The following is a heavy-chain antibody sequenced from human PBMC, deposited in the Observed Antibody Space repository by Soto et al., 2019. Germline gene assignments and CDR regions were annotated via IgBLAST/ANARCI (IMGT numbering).Heavy chain of an antibody. CDR3: ASPAYCGGDCYLSY. J-gene: IGHJ4*02. CDR2: IYSGGDT. D-gene: IGHD2-21*02. CDR1: GITVSGNY. Sequence: EVQLVESGGGLIQPGGSLRLSCAASGITVSGNYMSWVRQAPGKGLEWVSVIYSGGDTYYADSVKGRFTVSRDNSKNTLYLQMNSLRAEDTAVYYSASPAYCGGDCYLSYWGQGTLVTVSS. V-gene: IGHV3-53*01.